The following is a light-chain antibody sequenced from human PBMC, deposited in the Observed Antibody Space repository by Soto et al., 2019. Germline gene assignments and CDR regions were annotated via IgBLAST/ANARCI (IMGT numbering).Light chain of an antibody. CDR2: GAS. CDR3: QLYGASPKT. Sequence: EIVLTQSPATLSLSPGERATLSCRASQSVGSYLAWYQQKPGQAPRLLIYGASTRATGIPDRFSGSGSGTDFTLTISRLEPEDFAVYYCQLYGASPKTFGQGTKVDIK. CDR1: QSVGSY. V-gene: IGKV3-20*01. J-gene: IGKJ1*01.